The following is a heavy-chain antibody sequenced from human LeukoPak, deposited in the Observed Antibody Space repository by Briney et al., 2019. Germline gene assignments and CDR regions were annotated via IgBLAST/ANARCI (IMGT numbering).Heavy chain of an antibody. CDR1: GGTFSSYA. CDR2: IIPIFGTA. Sequence: SVKVSCKASGGTFSSYAISWVRQAPGQGLEWMGRIIPIFGTANYAQKFQGRVTITTDESTSTAYMELNSLRSEDTAVCYCARVGPNDYGDYAFDYWGQGTLVTVSS. J-gene: IGHJ4*02. V-gene: IGHV1-69*05. CDR3: ARVGPNDYGDYAFDY. D-gene: IGHD4-17*01.